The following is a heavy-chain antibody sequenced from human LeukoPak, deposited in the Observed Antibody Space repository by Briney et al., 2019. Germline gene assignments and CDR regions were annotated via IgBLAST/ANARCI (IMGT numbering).Heavy chain of an antibody. CDR3: ARMTAEGYFDY. V-gene: IGHV1-69*04. Sequence: ASVKVSCTASGGTFSSYAISWVRQAPGQGLEWMGRIIPIFGIANYAQKFQGRVTITADKSTSTAYMELSSLRSEDTAVYYCARMTAEGYFDYWGQGTLVTVSS. CDR1: GGTFSSYA. CDR2: IIPIFGIA. J-gene: IGHJ4*02.